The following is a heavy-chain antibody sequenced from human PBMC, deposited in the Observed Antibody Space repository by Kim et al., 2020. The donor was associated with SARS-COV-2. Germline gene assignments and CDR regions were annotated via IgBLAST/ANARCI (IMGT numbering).Heavy chain of an antibody. V-gene: IGHV3-21*01. D-gene: IGHD3-10*01. CDR2: ISSSSSYI. Sequence: GGSLRLSCAASGFTFSSYSMNWVRQAPGKGLEWVSSISSSSSYIYYADSVKGRFTISRDNAKNSLYLQMNSLRAEDTAVYYCARVDNTMVRGAPFDYWGQGTLVTVSS. CDR3: ARVDNTMVRGAPFDY. J-gene: IGHJ4*02. CDR1: GFTFSSYS.